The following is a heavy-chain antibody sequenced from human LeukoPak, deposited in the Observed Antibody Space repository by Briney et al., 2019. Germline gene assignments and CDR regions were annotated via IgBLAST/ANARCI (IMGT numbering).Heavy chain of an antibody. CDR1: GGTFSSYA. CDR3: ARGPDCSSTSCYPPYYYGMDV. D-gene: IGHD2-2*01. V-gene: IGHV1-69*13. Sequence: SVKVSCKASGGTFSSYAISRVRQAPGQGLEWMGGIIPLFGTANYAQKLQGRVTITADESTSTAYMDLSSLRSEDTAVYYGARGPDCSSTSCYPPYYYGMDVWGKGTTVTVSS. CDR2: IIPLFGTA. J-gene: IGHJ6*04.